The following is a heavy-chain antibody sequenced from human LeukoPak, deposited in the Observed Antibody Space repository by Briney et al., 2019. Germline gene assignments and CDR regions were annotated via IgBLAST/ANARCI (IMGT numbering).Heavy chain of an antibody. V-gene: IGHV3-23*01. Sequence: GGSLRLSCAASGFTFSSYAMSWVRQAPGKGLEWVSAISGSGGSTYYADSVKGRFTISRDNSKNTLYLQMNSLRAEDTAVYYCAKDKYNFWSGSNYYYMDVWGKGTTVTVSS. CDR3: AKDKYNFWSGSNYYYMDV. D-gene: IGHD3-3*01. CDR1: GFTFSSYA. CDR2: ISGSGGST. J-gene: IGHJ6*03.